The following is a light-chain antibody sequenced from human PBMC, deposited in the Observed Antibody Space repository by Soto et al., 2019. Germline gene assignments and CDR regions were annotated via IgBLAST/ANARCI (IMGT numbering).Light chain of an antibody. CDR1: SGHSSYA. CDR2: LNSDGSH. V-gene: IGLV4-69*01. Sequence: QLVLTQSPSASASLGASVKLTCTLSSGHSSYAIAWHQQQPEKGPRYLMKLNSDGSHSKGDGIPDRFSGSSSGAERYLTISSLQSEDEADYYCQTWGTGPWVFGGRTKLTVL. CDR3: QTWGTGPWV. J-gene: IGLJ3*02.